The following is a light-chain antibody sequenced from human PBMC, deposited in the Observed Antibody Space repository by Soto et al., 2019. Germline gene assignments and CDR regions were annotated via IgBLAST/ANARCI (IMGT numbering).Light chain of an antibody. V-gene: IGKV3-11*01. J-gene: IGKJ4*01. CDR3: QQRTNWPPT. CDR1: QSVSSY. CDR2: DAS. Sequence: ETVLTQSPVTLSLSPGERATLSCRASQSVSSYLAWYQQKPGQAPRLLIYDASERATGIAARFSGSGSGTDFTLTISSLEPEDFAVYYCQQRTNWPPTFGGGTKVEIK.